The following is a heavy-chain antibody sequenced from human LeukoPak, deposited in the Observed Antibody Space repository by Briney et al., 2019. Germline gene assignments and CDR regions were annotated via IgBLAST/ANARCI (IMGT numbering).Heavy chain of an antibody. CDR3: ARLRKRLLWFGELSNYYMDV. CDR2: INHSGIT. D-gene: IGHD3-10*01. V-gene: IGHV4-34*01. CDR1: GGSFTDYY. Sequence: SETLSLTCAVYGGSFTDYYWNWIRQPPGKGLEWIGEINHSGITHYNPSLKSRVTISADTSKNQFSLKLSSVTAADTAVYYCARLRKRLLWFGELSNYYMDVWGKGTTVTISS. J-gene: IGHJ6*03.